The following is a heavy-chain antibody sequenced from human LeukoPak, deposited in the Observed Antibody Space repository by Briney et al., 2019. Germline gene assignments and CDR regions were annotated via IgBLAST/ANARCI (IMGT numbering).Heavy chain of an antibody. CDR1: GGSISSINW. CDR3: ARLSEDRGGWMPDD. CDR2: IYDSGST. V-gene: IGHV4-4*02. Sequence: PSGTLSLTGAVSGGSISSINWGRWVRQPPGKGLEWIGEIYDSGSTNYNPPLKSRVTIAVYKSKNQFSLKLSSVTAADTAVYYCARLSEDRGGWMPDDWGQGTLVTVSS. J-gene: IGHJ4*02. D-gene: IGHD6-19*01.